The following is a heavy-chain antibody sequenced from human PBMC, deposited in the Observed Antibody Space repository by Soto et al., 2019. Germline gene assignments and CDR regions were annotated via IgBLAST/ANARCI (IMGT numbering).Heavy chain of an antibody. CDR2: ITYDGTT. V-gene: IGHV4-39*01. J-gene: IGHJ4*02. CDR3: ARQGSY. Sequence: PSETLSLTCSVSGGSISSNHYYWGWIRQPPGKGLEWIGSITYDGTTYHNSSLKSRATISVDTSKSQFSLKLTSVNAADTAIYYCARQGSYWGQGALVTVSS. CDR1: GGSISSNHYY.